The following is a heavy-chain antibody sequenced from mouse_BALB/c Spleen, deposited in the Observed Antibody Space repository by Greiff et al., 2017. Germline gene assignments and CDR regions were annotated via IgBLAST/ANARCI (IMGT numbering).Heavy chain of an antibody. V-gene: IGHV1-12*01. CDR2: IYPGNGDT. Sequence: QVQLKQPGAELVKPGASVKMSCKASGYTFTSYNMHWVKQTPGQGLEWIGAIYPGNGDTSYNQKFKGKATLTADKSSSTAYMQLSSLTSEDSAVYYCARRMYGNWFDYWGKGTTLTVSS. D-gene: IGHD2-10*02. J-gene: IGHJ2*01. CDR3: ARRMYGNWFDY. CDR1: GYTFTSYN.